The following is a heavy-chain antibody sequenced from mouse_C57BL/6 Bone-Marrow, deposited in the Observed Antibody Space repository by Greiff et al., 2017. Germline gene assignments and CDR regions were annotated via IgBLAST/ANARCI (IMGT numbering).Heavy chain of an antibody. Sequence: VQLQQSGAELARPGASVKMSCKASGYTFTSYTMHWVKQRPGQGLEWIGYINPSSGYTKYNQKFKDKATLTADKSSSTAYMQLSSLTSEDSAVYYCARSHYYGSSYPAYWGQGTLVTVSA. CDR2: INPSSGYT. V-gene: IGHV1-4*01. J-gene: IGHJ3*01. CDR1: GYTFTSYT. D-gene: IGHD1-1*01. CDR3: ARSHYYGSSYPAY.